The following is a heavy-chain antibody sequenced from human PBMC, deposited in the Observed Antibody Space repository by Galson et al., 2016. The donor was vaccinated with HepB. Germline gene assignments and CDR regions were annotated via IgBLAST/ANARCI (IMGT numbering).Heavy chain of an antibody. Sequence: SETLSLTCVVSGGSINNGHWWSWVRQPPGKGLEWIGEIYQSGNTNYNPSLKSRVTISLDNSKNEFSLNLNSVTAADTAVYYCARTEFGIVPTTTSIDGYWGQGTLVTVSS. V-gene: IGHV4-4*02. CDR3: ARTEFGIVPTTTSIDGY. J-gene: IGHJ4*02. CDR2: IYQSGNT. CDR1: GGSINNGHW. D-gene: IGHD4/OR15-4a*01.